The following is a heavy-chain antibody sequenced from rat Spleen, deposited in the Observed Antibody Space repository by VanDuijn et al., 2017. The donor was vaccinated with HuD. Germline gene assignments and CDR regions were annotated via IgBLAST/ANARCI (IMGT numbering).Heavy chain of an antibody. V-gene: IGHV3-4*01. CDR3: ARDNSGYWYFDF. Sequence: EIQLQESGPGLVKPSQSLSLTCSVTDYTITSGYDWSWIRKFPGNKMEWMGYISYSGSTSYNPSLKSRISITRDTSKNQFFLQLNSVTTEDTATYYCARDNSGYWYFDFWGPGTMVTVSS. CDR2: ISYSGST. J-gene: IGHJ1*01. D-gene: IGHD1-10*01. CDR1: DYTITSGY.